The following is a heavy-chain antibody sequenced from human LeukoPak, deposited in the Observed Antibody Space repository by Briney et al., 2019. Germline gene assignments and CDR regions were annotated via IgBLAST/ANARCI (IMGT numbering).Heavy chain of an antibody. D-gene: IGHD5-18*01. V-gene: IGHV4-4*02. Sequence: PSGTLSLTCAVSGGSIGSSTWWSWVRQPPGKGLEWIGEIYHSGSTNYNPSLKSRVTISVDKSKNQFSLKLSSVTAADTAVYYCARVSYSYGLRGFDYWGQGTLVTVSS. CDR1: GGSIGSSTW. CDR3: ARVSYSYGLRGFDY. J-gene: IGHJ4*02. CDR2: IYHSGST.